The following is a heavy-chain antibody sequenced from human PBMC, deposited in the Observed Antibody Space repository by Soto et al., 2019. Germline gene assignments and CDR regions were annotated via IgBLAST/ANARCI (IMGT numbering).Heavy chain of an antibody. CDR1: GGYISSYY. Sequence: SETLSLTCTVSGGYISSYYLSWIRQKTGKGLEWIGYIYYSGSTNYNPSLKSRVTISVDTSKNQFSLKLSSVTAADTAVYYCARLSTVKYYYYYYMDVWGKGTTVTVSS. J-gene: IGHJ6*03. D-gene: IGHD4-17*01. CDR2: IYYSGST. V-gene: IGHV4-59*08. CDR3: ARLSTVKYYYYYYMDV.